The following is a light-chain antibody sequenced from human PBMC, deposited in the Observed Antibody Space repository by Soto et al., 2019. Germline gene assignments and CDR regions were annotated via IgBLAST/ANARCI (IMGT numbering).Light chain of an antibody. Sequence: VSFRERVYISCTASQSVSIHLAWYQHKPGHAPRLLIYDTSTRATGIPAMFSGSGSETDFTFTNCSLQSVEISDYYRPHAGRTIDLGTRVEIK. CDR1: QSVSIH. CDR2: DTS. V-gene: IGKV3-15*01. J-gene: IGKJ5*01. CDR3: PHAGRT.